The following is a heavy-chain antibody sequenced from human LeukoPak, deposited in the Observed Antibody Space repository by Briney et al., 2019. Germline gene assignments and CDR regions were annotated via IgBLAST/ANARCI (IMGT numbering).Heavy chain of an antibody. Sequence: HPGGSLRLSCAASGFTFSSYAMSWVRQAPGKGLEWVSAISGSGGSTYYADSVKGRFTISRDNSKNTLYLQMNSLRAEDTAVYYCAKDGSGSPGYYMDVWGKGTTVTVSS. CDR1: GFTFSSYA. J-gene: IGHJ6*03. D-gene: IGHD3-10*01. CDR2: ISGSGGST. V-gene: IGHV3-23*01. CDR3: AKDGSGSPGYYMDV.